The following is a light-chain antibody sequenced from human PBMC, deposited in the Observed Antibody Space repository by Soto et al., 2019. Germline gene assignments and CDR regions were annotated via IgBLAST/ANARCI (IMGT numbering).Light chain of an antibody. V-gene: IGLV2-8*01. CDR1: SSDVGGYTY. Sequence: QSVLTQPPSASGSPGQSVTISCTGTSSDVGGYTYVSWYQQHPGKAPKLMIFEVNKRPSGVPDRFSGSKSGNTASLAVSGLQAEDEADYYCSSYAGINNLGVFGAGTKLTFL. CDR2: EVN. CDR3: SSYAGINNLGV. J-gene: IGLJ1*01.